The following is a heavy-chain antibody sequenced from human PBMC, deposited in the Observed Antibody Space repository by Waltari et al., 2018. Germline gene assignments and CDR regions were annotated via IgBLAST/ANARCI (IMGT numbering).Heavy chain of an antibody. CDR2: IIPILGIA. CDR3: AIVVPAAINPYYFDY. V-gene: IGHV1-69*09. D-gene: IGHD2-2*02. J-gene: IGHJ4*02. Sequence: QVQLVQSGAEVKKPGSSVKVSCKASGGTFSSYAISWVRQAPGQGLEWMGRIIPILGIANYAQKFQGRVTITADKSTSTAYMELSSLRSEDTAVYYCAIVVPAAINPYYFDYWGQGTLVTVSS. CDR1: GGTFSSYA.